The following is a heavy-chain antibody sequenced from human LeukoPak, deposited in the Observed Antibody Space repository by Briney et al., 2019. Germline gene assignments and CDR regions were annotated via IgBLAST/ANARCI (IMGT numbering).Heavy chain of an antibody. CDR2: ISPSSADT. CDR3: ASLGRWDY. J-gene: IGHJ4*02. CDR1: GYTFTGYY. V-gene: IGHV1-2*02. Sequence: ASVKVSCKASGYTFTGYYIHWVRQAPGQGLEWMGWISPSSADTHYAQKFQGRVTMTRDTSISTAYMELSRLRSDDTAVYYCASLGRWDYWGQGTLVTVSS.